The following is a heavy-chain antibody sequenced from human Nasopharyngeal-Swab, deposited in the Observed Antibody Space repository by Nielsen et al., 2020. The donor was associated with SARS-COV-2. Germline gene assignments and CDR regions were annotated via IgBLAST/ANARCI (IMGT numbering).Heavy chain of an antibody. CDR3: ARGPGSWYSLDY. D-gene: IGHD6-13*01. V-gene: IGHV3-7*01. J-gene: IGHJ4*02. CDR1: GITFSSYW. Sequence: LSLTCAASGITFSSYWMSWVRQAPGKGLEWVANIKQDGSEKYYVDSVKGRFTISRDNAKNSLYLQMNSLRAEDTAVYYCARGPGSWYSLDYWAREPWSPSPQ. CDR2: IKQDGSEK.